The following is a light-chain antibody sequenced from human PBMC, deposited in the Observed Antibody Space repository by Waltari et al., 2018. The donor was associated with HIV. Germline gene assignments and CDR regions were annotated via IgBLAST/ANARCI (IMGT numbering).Light chain of an antibody. V-gene: IGKV3-20*01. CDR3: HQYGYSPWT. CDR1: QSVSSTY. J-gene: IGKJ1*01. CDR2: DTY. Sequence: EIVLTQSPGTLSLSPGERATLSCRASQSVSSTYLAWYQQKPGQAPRLLIYDTYNRATGIPDRCSGSGSGTDFTLTISRLEPEDFAVYSCHQYGYSPWTFGQGTKVEIK.